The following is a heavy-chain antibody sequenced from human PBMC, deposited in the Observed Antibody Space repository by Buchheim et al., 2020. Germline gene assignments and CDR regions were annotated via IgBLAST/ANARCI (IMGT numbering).Heavy chain of an antibody. CDR3: ARTMVRGSIPYYGLDV. CDR2: INPNTGGI. CDR1: GYRFTGYF. Sequence: QVQLVQSGAEVRKPGASVKVSCKASGYRFTGYFLHWVRQAPGQGLEWMGWINPNTGGINDAQKFQGRPTWTRAQSYNKDNLELSSLRSDDTAVYYCARTMVRGSIPYYGLDVWGQGTT. J-gene: IGHJ6*02. D-gene: IGHD3-10*01. V-gene: IGHV1-2*02.